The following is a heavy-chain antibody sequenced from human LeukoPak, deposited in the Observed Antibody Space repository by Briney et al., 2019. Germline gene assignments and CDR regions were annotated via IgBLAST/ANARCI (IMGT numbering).Heavy chain of an antibody. V-gene: IGHV4-39*07. D-gene: IGHD2-15*01. CDR2: INYSGST. Sequence: SSETLSLTCTVSGGSISNSFYYWGWIRQPPGKGLEWIGSINYSGSTYYNPSLKSRVTISVDASKNQFSLKLSSVTAADTAVYYCAREGRYCSGGSCYSDAFDIWGQGTMVTVSS. CDR3: AREGRYCSGGSCYSDAFDI. CDR1: GGSISNSFYY. J-gene: IGHJ3*02.